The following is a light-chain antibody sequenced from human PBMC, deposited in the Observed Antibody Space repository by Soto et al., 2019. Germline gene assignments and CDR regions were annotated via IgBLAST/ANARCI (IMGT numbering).Light chain of an antibody. Sequence: EIVMTQSPATLSVSPGERATLSCRASQSVSSNLAWYQQKPGQAPRLLIYGASTRATGIPDRFSGRGSGTEFTLTISSLQSEDFAVYYCQQYNNRKTFGQGTKVESK. J-gene: IGKJ1*01. CDR2: GAS. CDR1: QSVSSN. V-gene: IGKV3-15*01. CDR3: QQYNNRKT.